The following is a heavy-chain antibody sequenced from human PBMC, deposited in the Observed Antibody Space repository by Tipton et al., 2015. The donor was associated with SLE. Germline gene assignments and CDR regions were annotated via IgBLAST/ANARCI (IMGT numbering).Heavy chain of an antibody. CDR3: AREVTAAAAPSFDY. V-gene: IGHV4-59*11. D-gene: IGHD2-21*02. J-gene: IGHJ4*02. CDR2: IYYSGST. Sequence: TLSLTCTVSGGSISSHYWSWIRQPPGKGLEWIGYIYYSGSTNYNPSLKSRVTISVDTSKNQFSLKLSSVTAADTAVYYCAREVTAAAAPSFDYWGQGTLVTVSS. CDR1: GGSISSHY.